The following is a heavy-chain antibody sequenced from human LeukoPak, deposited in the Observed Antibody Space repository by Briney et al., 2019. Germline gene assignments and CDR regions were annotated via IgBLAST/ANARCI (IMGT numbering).Heavy chain of an antibody. J-gene: IGHJ4*02. CDR2: ISPNSGDT. V-gene: IGHV1-2*02. D-gene: IGHD1-26*01. Sequence: ASVKVSCKASGYTFTGYYIHWARQAPGQGLEWMGWISPNSGDTNYAQKFQGRVTMTRDMSISTAYMELGRLTSDDTAVYYCAGVWDLPFGYWGQGTLVTVSS. CDR1: GYTFTGYY. CDR3: AGVWDLPFGY.